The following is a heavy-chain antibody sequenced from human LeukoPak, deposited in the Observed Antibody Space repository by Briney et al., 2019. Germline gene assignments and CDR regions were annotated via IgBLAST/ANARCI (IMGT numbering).Heavy chain of an antibody. J-gene: IGHJ5*02. V-gene: IGHV4-31*03. Sequence: SETLSLTCTVSGGSISSGGYYWSWIRQHPGKGLEWIGYIYYSGSTYYNPSLKSRVTISVDTSKNQFSLKLSSVTAADTAVYYCARGWGLGIGNWFDPWGQGTLVSVSS. CDR2: IYYSGST. CDR1: GGSISSGGYY. CDR3: ARGWGLGIGNWFDP. D-gene: IGHD2-21*02.